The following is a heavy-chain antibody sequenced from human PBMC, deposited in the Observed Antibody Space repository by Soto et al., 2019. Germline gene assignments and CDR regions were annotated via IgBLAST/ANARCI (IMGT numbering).Heavy chain of an antibody. CDR1: GGSISSYY. Sequence: SETLSLTCTVSGGSISSYYWSWIRQPPGKGLEWIGYIYYSGSTNYNPSLKSRVTISVDTSKNQFSLKLSSVTAADTAVYYCASSPLGYCSGGSCYTIYFAYWGQGTLVTVSS. J-gene: IGHJ4*02. V-gene: IGHV4-59*08. CDR3: ASSPLGYCSGGSCYTIYFAY. CDR2: IYYSGST. D-gene: IGHD2-15*01.